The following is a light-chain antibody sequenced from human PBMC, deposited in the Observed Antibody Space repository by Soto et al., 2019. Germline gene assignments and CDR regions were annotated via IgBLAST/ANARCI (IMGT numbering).Light chain of an antibody. J-gene: IGKJ2*01. CDR1: QTVSTNY. CDR3: QKYGSSPRT. CDR2: GAS. V-gene: IGKV3-20*01. Sequence: EIVLTQSPGTLSLSPGERATLSCRASQTVSTNYLAWYQQKPGQAPRLLIYGASSRATGIPDRFSGSGSGTDFILTISRLEPEDFAVYYCQKYGSSPRTFGQGTKLEIK.